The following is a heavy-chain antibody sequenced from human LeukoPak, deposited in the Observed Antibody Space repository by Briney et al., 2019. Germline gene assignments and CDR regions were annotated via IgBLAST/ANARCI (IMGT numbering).Heavy chain of an antibody. CDR2: INTSGST. J-gene: IGHJ5*02. CDR3: ARSAPLNWFDP. Sequence: PSETLSLTCTVSGGSINSGSYYWSWIRQPAGEGLEWIGRINTSGSTNYNPSLKTRVTISVDTSKNQFSLKLSSVTAADTAVYYCARSAPLNWFDPWGQGTLVTVSS. CDR1: GGSINSGSYY. V-gene: IGHV4-61*02.